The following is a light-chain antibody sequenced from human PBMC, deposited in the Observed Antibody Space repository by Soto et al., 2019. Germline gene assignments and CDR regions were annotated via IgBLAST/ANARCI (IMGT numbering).Light chain of an antibody. CDR2: GAS. J-gene: IGKJ4*01. Sequence: EIVMTQSPATLSVSPGERATLSCRASHRVSSYLDWYQQKPGQAPRLLIYGASTRATGIPARFSGSGSGTEFTLTISRLQSEDFAVYYCQQYNNCPLTFGAGTKVEIK. CDR3: QQYNNCPLT. CDR1: HRVSSY. V-gene: IGKV3D-15*01.